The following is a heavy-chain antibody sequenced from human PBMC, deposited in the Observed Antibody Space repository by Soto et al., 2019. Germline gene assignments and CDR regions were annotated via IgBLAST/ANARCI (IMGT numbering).Heavy chain of an antibody. CDR2: ISAHNGNT. CDR3: ARGRYGEY. D-gene: IGHD3-10*01. V-gene: IGHV1-18*01. CDR1: GYAFTTYG. Sequence: QVHMVQSGAEVKKPAASVKVSCKGSGYAFTTYGITWVRQAPGQGLEWMGWISAHNGNTNYAQKLQGRVTVTRDTSTSTAYMELRSLRSDDTAVYYCARGRYGEYWGQGALVTVSS. J-gene: IGHJ4*02.